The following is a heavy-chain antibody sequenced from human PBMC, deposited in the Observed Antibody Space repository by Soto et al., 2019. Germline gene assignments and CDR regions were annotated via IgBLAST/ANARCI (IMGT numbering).Heavy chain of an antibody. CDR1: GFTFSSYG. D-gene: IGHD6-19*01. Sequence: GGSLRLSCVASGFTFSSYGMHWVRQAPGKGLEWVAVISYDGSNKYYADSVKGRFTISRDNSKNTLYLQMNSLRAEDTAVYYCAKAMDEGIAVAGDWFDPWGQGTLVTVSS. CDR2: ISYDGSNK. V-gene: IGHV3-30*18. CDR3: AKAMDEGIAVAGDWFDP. J-gene: IGHJ5*02.